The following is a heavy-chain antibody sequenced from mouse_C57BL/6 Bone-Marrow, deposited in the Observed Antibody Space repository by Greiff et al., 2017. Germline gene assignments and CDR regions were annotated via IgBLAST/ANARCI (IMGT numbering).Heavy chain of an antibody. CDR2: IYPTSGRT. CDR3: ARSGPLGRSFDY. Sequence: QVQLQQPGAELVKPGASVTMSCKASGYTFTSYWITWVKQRPGQGLEWIGDIYPTSGRTNYNEKFKSKAILTVDTSSNTAYMQLSSLTSKDSAVFYCARSGPLGRSFDYWGRGTTLTVTS. J-gene: IGHJ2*01. CDR1: GYTFTSYW. D-gene: IGHD4-1*01. V-gene: IGHV1-55*01.